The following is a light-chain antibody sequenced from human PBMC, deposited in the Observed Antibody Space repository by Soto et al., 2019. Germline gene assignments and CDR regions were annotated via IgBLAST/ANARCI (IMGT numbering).Light chain of an antibody. Sequence: QSVLTQPRSVSGSPGQSVTISCTGTSSDVGGYSYVSWYQQHPGKAPKVMMYDVKTRPSGIPDRFSGSKSGNTASLTISGLQAEDEADYYCFSYAGSYTSVFGTGTKLTVL. CDR2: DVK. CDR1: SSDVGGYSY. J-gene: IGLJ1*01. V-gene: IGLV2-11*01. CDR3: FSYAGSYTSV.